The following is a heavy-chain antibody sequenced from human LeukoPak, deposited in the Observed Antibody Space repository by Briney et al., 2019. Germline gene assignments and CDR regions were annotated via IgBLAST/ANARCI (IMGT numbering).Heavy chain of an antibody. J-gene: IGHJ6*02. CDR2: IYYSGTT. V-gene: IGHV4-59*08. CDR1: GGSTRSDY. Sequence: SSETLSLTCAVSGGSTRSDYWSWIRQPPGKGLEWIGYIYYSGTTNYNPSLKSRVTISADTSKNQFSLKLSSVTAADTAVYYRTRRATYHGMDVWGQGTTVTVSS. CDR3: TRRATYHGMDV.